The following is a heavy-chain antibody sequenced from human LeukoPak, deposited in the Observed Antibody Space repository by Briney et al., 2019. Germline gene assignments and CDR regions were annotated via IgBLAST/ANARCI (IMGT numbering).Heavy chain of an antibody. Sequence: GVSLRLSCAASRFTFSNYDMLWLRQATGKGLVWVSGIGSGGDIYYPGSVKGRFTISRENAKNSLYLQMNSLRAGDTDVYYCARDRGRYYMDVWGKGTTVTISS. CDR1: RFTFSNYD. J-gene: IGHJ6*03. D-gene: IGHD6-25*01. V-gene: IGHV3-13*01. CDR2: IGSGGDI. CDR3: ARDRGRYYMDV.